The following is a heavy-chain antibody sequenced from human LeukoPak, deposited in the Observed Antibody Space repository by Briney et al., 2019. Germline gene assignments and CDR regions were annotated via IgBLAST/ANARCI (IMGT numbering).Heavy chain of an antibody. V-gene: IGHV3-30*02. CDR2: IRYDGSNK. CDR3: ARDHGGNLPNYMDV. J-gene: IGHJ6*03. D-gene: IGHD4-23*01. CDR1: GFTFSSYG. Sequence: GGSLRLSCAASGFTFSSYGMHWVRQAPGKGLEWVGFIRYDGSNKYYADSVKGRFTISRDNSKNTLYLQMNSLRAEDTAVYYCARDHGGNLPNYMDVWGKGTTVTVSS.